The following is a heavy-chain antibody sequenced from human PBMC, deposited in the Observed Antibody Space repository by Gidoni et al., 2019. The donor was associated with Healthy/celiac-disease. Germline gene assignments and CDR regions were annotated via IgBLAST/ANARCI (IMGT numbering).Heavy chain of an antibody. CDR1: GFTFSSYG. CDR3: AKDQYAFMITFGGVIASWDY. D-gene: IGHD3-16*02. J-gene: IGHJ4*02. V-gene: IGHV3-30*18. Sequence: QVQLVESGGGVVQPGRSLRLSCAASGFTFSSYGMHWVRQAPGKGLEWVAVISYDGSNKYYADSVKGRFTISRDNSKNTLYLQMNSLRAEDTAVYYCAKDQYAFMITFGGVIASWDYWGQGTLVTVSS. CDR2: ISYDGSNK.